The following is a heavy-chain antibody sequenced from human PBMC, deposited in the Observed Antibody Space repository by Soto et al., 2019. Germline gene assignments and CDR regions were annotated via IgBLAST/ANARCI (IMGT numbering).Heavy chain of an antibody. Sequence: QLQLQESGPGLVKPSETLSLTCTVSGGSISSSSYYWGWIRQPPGKGLEWIGSIYYSGSTYYNPSLKSRVTISVDTPKNQCSLKLSSVTAADTAVYYCARSITTVVTLDYWGQGTLVTVSS. D-gene: IGHD4-17*01. V-gene: IGHV4-39*01. CDR2: IYYSGST. J-gene: IGHJ4*02. CDR3: ARSITTVVTLDY. CDR1: GGSISSSSYY.